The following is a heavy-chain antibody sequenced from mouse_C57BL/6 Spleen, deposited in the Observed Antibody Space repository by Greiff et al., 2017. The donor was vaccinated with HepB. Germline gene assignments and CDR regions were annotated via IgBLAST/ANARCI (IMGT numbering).Heavy chain of an antibody. J-gene: IGHJ3*01. D-gene: IGHD2-3*01. CDR1: GYTFTDYY. CDR2: IFPGSGST. V-gene: IGHV1-75*01. Sequence: QVQLQQSGPELVKPGASVKISCKASGYTFTDYYINWVKQRPGQGLEWIGWIFPGSGSTYYNEKFKGKATLTVDKSSSTAYMLLSSLTSEDSAVYFCALKVMVRGDPFAYWGQGTLVTVSA. CDR3: ALKVMVRGDPFAY.